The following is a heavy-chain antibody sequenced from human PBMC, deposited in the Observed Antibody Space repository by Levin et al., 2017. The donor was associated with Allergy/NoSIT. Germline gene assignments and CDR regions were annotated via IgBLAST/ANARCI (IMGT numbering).Heavy chain of an antibody. V-gene: IGHV3-11*05. CDR2: ISSSSSYT. CDR3: AREEDSNSWYNWFDP. Sequence: PGGSLRLSCAASGFTFSDYRMSWIRQAPGKGLEWVSYISSSSSYTNYADSVKGRFTISRDNAKNSLYLQMNSLRAEDTAVYYCAREEDSNSWYNWFDPWGQGTLVTVSS. D-gene: IGHD6-13*01. CDR1: GFTFSDYR. J-gene: IGHJ5*02.